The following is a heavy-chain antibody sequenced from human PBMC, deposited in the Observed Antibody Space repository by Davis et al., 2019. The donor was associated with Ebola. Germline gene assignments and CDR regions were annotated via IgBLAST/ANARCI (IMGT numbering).Heavy chain of an antibody. CDR1: GGSFSGYY. D-gene: IGHD2-2*01. V-gene: IGHV4-34*01. CDR3: ARVGIVVVPAADFDYYYGMDV. Sequence: SETLSLTCAVYGGSFSGYYWSWIRQPPGKGLEWIGEINHSGSTNYNPSLKSRVTISVDTSKNQFSLNLSSVTAADTAVYYCARVGIVVVPAADFDYYYGMDVWGQGTTVTVSS. J-gene: IGHJ6*02. CDR2: INHSGST.